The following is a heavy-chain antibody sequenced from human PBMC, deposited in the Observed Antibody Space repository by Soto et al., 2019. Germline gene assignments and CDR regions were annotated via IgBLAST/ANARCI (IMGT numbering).Heavy chain of an antibody. CDR2: IYYSGST. V-gene: IGHV4-59*01. D-gene: IGHD3-9*01. CDR1: GGSISSYY. J-gene: IGHJ6*02. CDR3: ARADIVTGYYNYYNGMDV. Sequence: SETLSLTCTVSGGSISSYYWSWIRQPPGKGLEWIGYIYYSGSTNYNPSLKSRVTISVDTSKNQFSLKLSSVTAADTAVYYCARADIVTGYYNYYNGMDVWGQGTTVTVSS.